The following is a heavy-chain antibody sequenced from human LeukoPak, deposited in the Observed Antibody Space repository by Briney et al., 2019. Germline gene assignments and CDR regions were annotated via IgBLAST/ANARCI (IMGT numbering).Heavy chain of an antibody. CDR3: ARGDSSSRYWFDP. Sequence: PSETLSLTCAVSGGSISSGGYSWSWIRQPPGKGLQWIGYIYHSGSTYYNPSLKSRVTISVDRSKNQFSLKLSSVTAADTAVYYCARGDSSSRYWFDPWGQGTLVTVSS. CDR1: GGSISSGGYS. J-gene: IGHJ5*02. D-gene: IGHD6-13*01. CDR2: IYHSGST. V-gene: IGHV4-30-2*01.